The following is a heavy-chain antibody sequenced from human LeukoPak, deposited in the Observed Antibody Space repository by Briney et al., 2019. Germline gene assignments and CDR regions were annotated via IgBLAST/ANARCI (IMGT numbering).Heavy chain of an antibody. CDR2: IRSKANSYAT. Sequence: GGSLRLSCAASGFTFSGSAMHWVRQASGKGLEWVGRIRSKANSYATAYAASVKGRFTISRDDSKNTAYLQMNSLKTVDTAVYYCTRRGYCSGGSCYLDAFDIWGQGTMVTVSS. D-gene: IGHD2-15*01. J-gene: IGHJ3*02. V-gene: IGHV3-73*01. CDR3: TRRGYCSGGSCYLDAFDI. CDR1: GFTFSGSA.